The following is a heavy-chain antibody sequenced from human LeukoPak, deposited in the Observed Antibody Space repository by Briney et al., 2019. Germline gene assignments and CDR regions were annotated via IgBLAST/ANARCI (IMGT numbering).Heavy chain of an antibody. Sequence: SETLSLTCTVSGGSISSHYWSWIRQPPGKGLEWIGYIYYSGSTSFNPSLKSRLTISVDTSKNEFSLKLSSVTAADTAVYYCARLGHCSTTSCLGGDFDYWGQGTLVTVSS. J-gene: IGHJ4*02. CDR3: ARLGHCSTTSCLGGDFDY. D-gene: IGHD2-2*01. CDR2: IYYSGST. CDR1: GGSISSHY. V-gene: IGHV4-59*08.